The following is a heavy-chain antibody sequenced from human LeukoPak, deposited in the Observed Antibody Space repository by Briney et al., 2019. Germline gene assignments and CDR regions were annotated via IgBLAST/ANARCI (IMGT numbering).Heavy chain of an antibody. D-gene: IGHD1-26*01. CDR2: VYPVDSNA. Sequence: GESLKISCQGSGYSFTNNWIGWVRQLSGKGLEWMGIVYPVDSNARYSPSFQGQVTISADKSINTAYLQWTSLEASDTAMYYCARLIHGSWGDAFDIWGLGTMVTVSS. CDR1: GYSFTNNW. V-gene: IGHV5-51*01. CDR3: ARLIHGSWGDAFDI. J-gene: IGHJ3*02.